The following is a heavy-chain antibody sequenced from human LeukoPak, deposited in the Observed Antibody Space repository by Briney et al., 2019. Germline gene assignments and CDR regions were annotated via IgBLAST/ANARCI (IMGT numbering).Heavy chain of an antibody. CDR1: GFSFDDYA. J-gene: IGHJ3*01. Sequence: GGSLRLSCAASGFSFDDYAMHWVRQGPGKGLEWVSGISRDSAAKGYADSVRGRFTISRDNAKNSLYLQMNSLRVEDTALYYCTKRARKGIRADGDAYDVWGQGTMVPVS. CDR3: TKRARKGIRADGDAYDV. D-gene: IGHD6-13*01. CDR2: ISRDSAAK. V-gene: IGHV3-9*01.